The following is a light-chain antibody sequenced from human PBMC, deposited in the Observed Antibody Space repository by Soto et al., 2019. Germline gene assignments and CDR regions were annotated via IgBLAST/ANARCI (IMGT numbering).Light chain of an antibody. CDR3: QSYDISNVV. CDR2: EDS. CDR1: SGSIASTY. J-gene: IGLJ3*02. Sequence: NFMLTQPHSVSESPGKTLTISCTRSSGSIASTYVQWFQQRPGSTPTIVIYEDSQRPSGVPDRFSGSIDRSSNSASLTISVLTTEEEADYYCQSYDISNVVFGGGSKLTVL. V-gene: IGLV6-57*04.